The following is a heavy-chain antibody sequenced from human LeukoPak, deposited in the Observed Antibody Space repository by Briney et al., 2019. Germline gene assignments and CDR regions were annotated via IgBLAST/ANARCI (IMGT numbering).Heavy chain of an antibody. J-gene: IGHJ3*02. CDR1: GGSISSYY. V-gene: IGHV4-59*01. CDR3: AGRLWRRDGYNLSAFDI. D-gene: IGHD5-24*01. Sequence: PSETLSLTCTVSGGSISSYYWNWTRQPPGKGLEWIGYIYYSGSTNYNPSLKSRVTISVDTSKNQFSLKLSSVTAADTAVYYCAGRLWRRDGYNLSAFDIWGQGTMVTVSS. CDR2: IYYSGST.